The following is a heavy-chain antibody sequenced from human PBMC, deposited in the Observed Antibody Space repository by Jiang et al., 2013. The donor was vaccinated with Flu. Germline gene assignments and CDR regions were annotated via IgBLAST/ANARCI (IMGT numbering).Heavy chain of an antibody. D-gene: IGHD6-13*01. Sequence: QLVESGGGLVKPGGSLRLSCAASGFTFSSYSMNWVRQAPGKGLEWVSSISSSSSYIYYADSVKGRFTISRDNAKNSLYLQMNSLRAEDTAVYYCARGLGLRRIAAADPYYFDYWGQGTLVTVSS. V-gene: IGHV3-21*01. CDR2: ISSSSSYI. J-gene: IGHJ4*02. CDR3: ARGLGLRRIAAADPYYFDY. CDR1: GFTFSSYS.